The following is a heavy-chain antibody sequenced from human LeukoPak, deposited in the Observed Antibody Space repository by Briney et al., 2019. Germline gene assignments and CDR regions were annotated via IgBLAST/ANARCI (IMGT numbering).Heavy chain of an antibody. Sequence: GASVKVSCKASGGTFSSYAISWVRQAPGQGLEWMGRIIPILGIANYAQKFQGRVTITADKSTSTAYMELSSLRSEGTAVYYCAREVTTSYYFDYWGQGTLVTVSS. CDR2: IIPILGIA. CDR3: AREVTTSYYFDY. CDR1: GGTFSSYA. D-gene: IGHD4-17*01. V-gene: IGHV1-69*04. J-gene: IGHJ4*02.